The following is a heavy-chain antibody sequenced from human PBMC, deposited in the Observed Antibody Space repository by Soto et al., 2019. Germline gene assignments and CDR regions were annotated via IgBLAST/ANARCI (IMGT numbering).Heavy chain of an antibody. V-gene: IGHV3-21*01. CDR3: ARDRGYDAHDYYYNALDV. J-gene: IGHJ6*02. Sequence: GGSLRLSCVASGFTFRTYTMNWVRQAPGKGLEWVSGIRGFSPYTFYSESVKGRFTISRDNAKNSLYLQMNSLRAEDTAVYYCARDRGYDAHDYYYNALDVWGQGTTVTVSS. CDR1: GFTFRTYT. D-gene: IGHD2-15*01. CDR2: IRGFSPYT.